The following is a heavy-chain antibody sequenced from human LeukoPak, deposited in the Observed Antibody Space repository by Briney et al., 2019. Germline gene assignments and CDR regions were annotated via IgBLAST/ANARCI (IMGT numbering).Heavy chain of an antibody. D-gene: IGHD6-6*01. Sequence: ASVKVSCKASGGTFSSYAISWVRQAPGQGLEWMGWISAYNGNTNYAQKLQGRVTMTTDTSTSTAYMELRSLRSDDTAVYSCARGGGKYSSSSGYFDYWGQGTLVTVSS. CDR1: GGTFSSYA. J-gene: IGHJ4*02. CDR2: ISAYNGNT. CDR3: ARGGGKYSSSSGYFDY. V-gene: IGHV1-18*01.